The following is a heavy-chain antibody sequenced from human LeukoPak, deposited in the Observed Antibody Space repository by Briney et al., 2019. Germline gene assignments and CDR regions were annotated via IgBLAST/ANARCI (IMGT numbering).Heavy chain of an antibody. CDR2: INPNSGGT. CDR1: GYTFTGYY. Sequence: ASVKVSCKASGYTFTGYYIHWVRQAPGQGLEWMGWINPNSGGTNYAQKFQGRVTMTRATSISTAYMELSRLRSDDTAVYYCARLPRRTDIVVVPAAIPTGDVMDVWGQGTTVTVSS. V-gene: IGHV1-2*02. D-gene: IGHD2-2*02. J-gene: IGHJ6*02. CDR3: ARLPRRTDIVVVPAAIPTGDVMDV.